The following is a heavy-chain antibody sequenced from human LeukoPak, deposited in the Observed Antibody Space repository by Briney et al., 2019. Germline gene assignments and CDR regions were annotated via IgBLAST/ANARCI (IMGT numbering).Heavy chain of an antibody. J-gene: IGHJ3*02. CDR2: IYYCGGT. Sequence: SETLSLTCTVPGGSISSHYWSWIRQPPGKGLEWIGHIYYCGGTNYNPSLKSRVTISVDTSKNQFSLKLSSVTAADTAVYYCARVVTIFGVVTHDAFDIWGQGTMVTVSS. V-gene: IGHV4-59*11. D-gene: IGHD3-3*01. CDR1: GGSISSHY. CDR3: ARVVTIFGVVTHDAFDI.